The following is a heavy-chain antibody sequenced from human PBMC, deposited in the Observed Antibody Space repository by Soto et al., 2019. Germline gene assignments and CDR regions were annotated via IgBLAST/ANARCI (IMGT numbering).Heavy chain of an antibody. CDR3: ARLGYEYIWGSSIYGNWFDP. V-gene: IGHV3-74*01. Sequence: GGSLRLSCAASGFTFSSYWMHWVRQAPGKGLVWVSRINSDGSSTSYADSVKGRFTISRDNAKNTLYLQMNSLRAEDTAVYYCARLGYEYIWGSSIYGNWFDPWGQGTLVTVSS. CDR2: INSDGSST. CDR1: GFTFSSYW. J-gene: IGHJ5*02. D-gene: IGHD3-16*01.